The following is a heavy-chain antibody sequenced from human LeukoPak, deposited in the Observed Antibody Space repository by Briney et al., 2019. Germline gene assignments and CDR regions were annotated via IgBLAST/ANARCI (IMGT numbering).Heavy chain of an antibody. V-gene: IGHV3-21*01. CDR3: AREDYGSSPPDY. Sequence: PGGSLRLSCAASGFTFSSYSMNWVRQAPGKGLEWVSSISSSRRYIYYADAVKGRFTISRDTAKNSLYLQMNSLRAEDTAVYYCAREDYGSSPPDYWGRGTLVTVSS. CDR2: ISSSRRYI. J-gene: IGHJ4*02. D-gene: IGHD6-6*01. CDR1: GFTFSSYS.